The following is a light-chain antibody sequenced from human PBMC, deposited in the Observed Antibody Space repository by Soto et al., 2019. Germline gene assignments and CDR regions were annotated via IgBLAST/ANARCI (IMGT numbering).Light chain of an antibody. V-gene: IGLV2-14*01. CDR3: TSYTSSSSYV. CDR1: SSDIGGHNY. J-gene: IGLJ1*01. Sequence: QAVVTQPASVSGSPGQSITISCTGSSSDIGGHNYVSWYQQYPGKAPKLMIYDVSNRPSGVSNRFSGSKSGNTASLTISGLQAEDEADYYCTSYTSSSSYVFGTGTKVTVL. CDR2: DVS.